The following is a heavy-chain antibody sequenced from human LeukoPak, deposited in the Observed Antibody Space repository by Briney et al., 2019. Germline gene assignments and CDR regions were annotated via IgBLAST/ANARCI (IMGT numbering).Heavy chain of an antibody. CDR2: ISYDGSKK. V-gene: IGHV3-30*04. J-gene: IGHJ4*02. D-gene: IGHD3-9*01. Sequence: GGSLRLSCAASGFTFSSYAIHWVRQAPGKGLEWVAAISYDGSKKYYADSVKGRFTISRDKSKNTLYLQMNSLRAEDTAVYYCASSYYDILTGESELDYWGQGTLVTVSS. CDR3: ASSYYDILTGESELDY. CDR1: GFTFSSYA.